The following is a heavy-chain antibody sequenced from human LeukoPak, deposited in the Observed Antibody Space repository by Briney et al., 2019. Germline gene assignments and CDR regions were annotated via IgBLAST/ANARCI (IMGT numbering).Heavy chain of an antibody. CDR3: VRPSEYYGMDV. Sequence: SETLSLTCVVYGGSFSGNYWTWIRQSPGKGLEWIGQINHSGSNNYNPSLKSRVTISVDTSKNRFSLKLSSVTAADTAVYYCVRPSEYYGMDVWGKGTTVTVSS. CDR2: INHSGSN. D-gene: IGHD6-6*01. V-gene: IGHV4-34*01. CDR1: GGSFSGNY. J-gene: IGHJ6*04.